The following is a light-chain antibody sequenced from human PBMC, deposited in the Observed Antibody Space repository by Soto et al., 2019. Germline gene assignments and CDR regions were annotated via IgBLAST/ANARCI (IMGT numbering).Light chain of an antibody. CDR1: QGISSY. V-gene: IGKV1-8*01. CDR2: AAS. Sequence: AIGMTQSPSSLSASTGDRVTIACRASQGISSYLACYQQKPGKAPKLLIYAASTLRSGVPSRFSGSGSGTDFTLTISCLQSEDFATYYFQQYYRYPFTFGHGTKVDIK. J-gene: IGKJ3*01. CDR3: QQYYRYPFT.